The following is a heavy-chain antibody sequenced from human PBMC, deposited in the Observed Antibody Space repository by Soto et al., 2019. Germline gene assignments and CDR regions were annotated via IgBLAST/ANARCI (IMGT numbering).Heavy chain of an antibody. CDR3: KRSGSEGSLRNWFDP. J-gene: IGHJ5*02. V-gene: IGHV4-39*01. CDR2: ISHTGRT. CDR1: GGSMNNTNYL. D-gene: IGHD3-10*01. Sequence: ETLSRTCSVSGGSMNNTNYLWDWIRQTPGRGLEWIGRISHTGRTSYNPSLKSRVTISVDTSKGQFSLKVTSVTAADTALYFCKRSGSEGSLRNWFDPWGQGTLVTVSS.